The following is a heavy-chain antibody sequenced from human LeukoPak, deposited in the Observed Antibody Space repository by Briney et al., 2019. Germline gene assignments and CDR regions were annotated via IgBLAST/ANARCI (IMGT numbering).Heavy chain of an antibody. Sequence: ESGPTLVNPTQTLTLTCTFSGFSLSTSGVGVGWIRQPPGKALEWLALIYWNDDKRYSPSLKSRLTITKDTSKNQVVLTMTNMDPVDTATYYWAHLDYYDSSGYYSNLHNWFDPWGQGTLVTVSS. CDR2: IYWNDDK. CDR3: AHLDYYDSSGYYSNLHNWFDP. D-gene: IGHD3-22*01. CDR1: GFSLSTSGVG. V-gene: IGHV2-5*01. J-gene: IGHJ5*02.